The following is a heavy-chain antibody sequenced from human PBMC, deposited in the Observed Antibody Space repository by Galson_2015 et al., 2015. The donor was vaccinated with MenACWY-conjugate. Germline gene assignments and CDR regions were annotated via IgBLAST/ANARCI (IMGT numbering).Heavy chain of an antibody. Sequence: SLRLSCAASGFSFSSYSMSWVRQAPGKGLEWVSYISGGSRTINYADSVKGRFTISRDNAKNSLYLQVNSLRAEDTAVYYCARNYYDSSGPSSYWGQATLVTVSS. CDR2: ISGGSRTI. J-gene: IGHJ4*02. CDR3: ARNYYDSSGPSSY. CDR1: GFSFSSYS. V-gene: IGHV3-48*04. D-gene: IGHD3-22*01.